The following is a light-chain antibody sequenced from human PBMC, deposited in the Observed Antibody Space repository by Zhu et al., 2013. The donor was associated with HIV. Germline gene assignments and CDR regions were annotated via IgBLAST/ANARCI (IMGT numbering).Light chain of an antibody. CDR3: QQSYSTPQT. V-gene: IGKV1-13*02. CDR2: DAS. J-gene: IGKJ1*01. CDR1: QDINSA. Sequence: AVQLTQSPSSLSASVGDRITITCRASQDINSALAWYQQKPGKPPNLLIYDASSLEGGVPSRFSGSGSETDFTLSISSLQPEDFATYYCQQSYSTPQTFGQGTKVEIK.